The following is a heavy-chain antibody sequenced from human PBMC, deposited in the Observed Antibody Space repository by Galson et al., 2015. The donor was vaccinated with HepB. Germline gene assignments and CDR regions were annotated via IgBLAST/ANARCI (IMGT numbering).Heavy chain of an antibody. CDR3: ARDKGAAAGMVDY. CDR2: ISFSSTYI. D-gene: IGHD6-13*01. V-gene: IGHV3-21*01. J-gene: IGHJ4*02. Sequence: SLRLSCAASGFTFSSYAMNWVRQAPGKGLEWVSSISFSSTYIYYADSVKGRFTISRDNAKNSLYLQMKSLRAEDSAVYYCARDKGAAAGMVDYWGQGTLVTVSS. CDR1: GFTFSSYA.